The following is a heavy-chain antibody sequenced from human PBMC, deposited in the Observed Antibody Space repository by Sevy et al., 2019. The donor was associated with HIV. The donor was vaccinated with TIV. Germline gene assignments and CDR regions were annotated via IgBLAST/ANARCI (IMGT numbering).Heavy chain of an antibody. CDR1: GESFSNYY. Sequence: SETLSLTCAVYGESFSNYYWSWIRLSPGKGLESIGEIDHSGRSDYNPSLKSRVTMSVDTSKNQFSLKLTSVTAADTAVXXSARGPKPLRSDYGDYRGVGYYFDSWGQGTLVTVSS. D-gene: IGHD4-17*01. V-gene: IGHV4-34*01. J-gene: IGHJ4*02. CDR2: IDHSGRS. CDR3: ARGPKPLRSDYGDYRGVGYYFDS.